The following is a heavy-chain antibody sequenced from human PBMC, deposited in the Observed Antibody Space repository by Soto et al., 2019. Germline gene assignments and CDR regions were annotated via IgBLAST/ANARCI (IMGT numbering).Heavy chain of an antibody. CDR2: IKQDGSEK. CDR3: ARDDRSLGYCSGGSCYYNYYYYYGMDV. Sequence: PGGSLRLSCAASGFTFSSYWMSWVRQAPGKGLEWVANIKQDGSEKYYVDSVKGRFTISRDNAKNSLYLQMNSLRAEDTAVYYCARDDRSLGYCSGGSCYYNYYYYYGMDVWGQGTKVTVSS. D-gene: IGHD2-15*01. V-gene: IGHV3-7*01. CDR1: GFTFSSYW. J-gene: IGHJ6*01.